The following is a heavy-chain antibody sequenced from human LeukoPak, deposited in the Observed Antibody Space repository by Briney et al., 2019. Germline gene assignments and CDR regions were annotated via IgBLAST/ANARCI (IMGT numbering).Heavy chain of an antibody. CDR2: IYISGST. V-gene: IGHV4-4*07. CDR3: ARALNPLTGTYYFDY. CDR1: GASLNSHY. Sequence: SETLSLTCSVSGASLNSHYWTWIRQPAGKGLEWIGRIYISGSTNYSPSLKSRVTMSVDTSKNQFSLNLISVTAADTAVYYCARALNPLTGTYYFDYWGQGTLVTVSS. J-gene: IGHJ4*02. D-gene: IGHD4/OR15-4a*01.